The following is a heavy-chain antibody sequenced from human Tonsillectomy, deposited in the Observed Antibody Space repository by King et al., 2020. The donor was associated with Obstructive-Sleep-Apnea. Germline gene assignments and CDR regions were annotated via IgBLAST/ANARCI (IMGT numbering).Heavy chain of an antibody. D-gene: IGHD5-24*01. J-gene: IGHJ4*02. CDR3: ARIGRDGYSFDY. Sequence: TLKESGPVLMKPTETLTLTCTVSGFSLSNARMDVRWIRQPPGKALEWLAHIFSNDEKSYSTSLKSRLTISKDTSKSQVVLTMTNMDPVDSGTYYCARIGRDGYSFDYWGQGTLVTVSS. V-gene: IGHV2-26*01. CDR2: IFSNDEK. CDR1: GFSLSNARMD.